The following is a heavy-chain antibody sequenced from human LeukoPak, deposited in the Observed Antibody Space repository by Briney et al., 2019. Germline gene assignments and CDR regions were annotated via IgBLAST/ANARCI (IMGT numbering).Heavy chain of an antibody. CDR3: AGALLNSGYFDY. D-gene: IGHD6-19*01. Sequence: PGRSLGLSCAASGFTFSSYGLHWVRQAPGKGLEWVAVISYDGSNKYYADSVKGRFTISRDNSKNTLYLQMNSLRAEDTAVYYCAGALLNSGYFDYWGQGTLVTVSS. CDR2: ISYDGSNK. CDR1: GFTFSSYG. V-gene: IGHV3-30*19. J-gene: IGHJ4*02.